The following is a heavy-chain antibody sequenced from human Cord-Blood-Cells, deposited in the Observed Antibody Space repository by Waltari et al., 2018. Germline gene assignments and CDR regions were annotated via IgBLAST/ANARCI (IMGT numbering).Heavy chain of an antibody. CDR3: TTTIYCSSTSCYKWFDY. J-gene: IGHJ4*02. V-gene: IGHV3-15*01. CDR1: GFTFSNAG. CDR2: IKSKTDGGTT. D-gene: IGHD2-2*02. Sequence: EVQLVESGGGLVKPGGSLRLSCAASGFTFSNAGRSWVRPAPGQGLEWVGRIKSKTDGGTTDYAAPVKGRFTISRDDSKNTLYLQMNSLKTEDTAVYYCTTTIYCSSTSCYKWFDYWGQGTLVTVSS.